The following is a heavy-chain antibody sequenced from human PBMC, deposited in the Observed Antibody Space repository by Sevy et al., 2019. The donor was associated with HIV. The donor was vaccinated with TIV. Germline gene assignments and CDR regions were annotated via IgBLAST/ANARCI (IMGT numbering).Heavy chain of an antibody. CDR1: GYSISSGYY. CDR2: IYHSGST. J-gene: IGHJ3*02. V-gene: IGHV4-38-2*02. CDR3: ARDEAGYYYDSSGYQDAFDI. Sequence: SETLSLTCAVSGYSISSGYYWGWIRQPPGKGLEWIGSIYHSGSTYYNPSLKSRVTISVDTSKNQFSLKLSSVTAADTAVYYCARDEAGYYYDSSGYQDAFDIWGQGTMVTVSS. D-gene: IGHD3-22*01.